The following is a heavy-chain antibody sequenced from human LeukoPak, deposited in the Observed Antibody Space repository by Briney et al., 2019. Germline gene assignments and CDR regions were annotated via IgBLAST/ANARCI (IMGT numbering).Heavy chain of an antibody. J-gene: IGHJ3*02. CDR1: GGSISSSRYY. Sequence: SETLSLTCTVSGGSISSSRYYWGWIRQPPGKGLEWIGSIYYSGSTYCNPSLRMRVTISVDPPKHQVSPKLSSVTAADTAVYFCARGPYSYDSSGAFDIWGQGTMVTVSS. V-gene: IGHV4-39*01. CDR3: ARGPYSYDSSGAFDI. D-gene: IGHD3-22*01. CDR2: IYYSGST.